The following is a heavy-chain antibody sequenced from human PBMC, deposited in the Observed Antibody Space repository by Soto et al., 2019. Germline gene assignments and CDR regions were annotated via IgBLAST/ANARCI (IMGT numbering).Heavy chain of an antibody. CDR3: ARDKFSGYDSAVYGMDV. CDR1: GFTFSSYS. J-gene: IGHJ6*02. Sequence: GGSLRLSCAASGFTFSSYSMNWVRQAPGKGLEWVSSISSSSSYIYYADSVKGRFTISRDNAKNSLYLQMNILRAEDTAVYYCARDKFSGYDSAVYGMDVWGQGTTVTVSS. V-gene: IGHV3-21*01. CDR2: ISSSSSYI. D-gene: IGHD5-12*01.